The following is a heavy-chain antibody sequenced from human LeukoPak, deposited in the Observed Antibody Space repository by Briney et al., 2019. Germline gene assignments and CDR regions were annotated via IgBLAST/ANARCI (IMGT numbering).Heavy chain of an antibody. D-gene: IGHD5-24*01. Sequence: GGSLRLSCAASGFTFSSYAMSWVRQAPGKGLEWVSAISGSGGSTYYADSVKGRFTISRDNAKNSLYLQMNSLRAEDTAVYYCARERDRRDGYNKHYDYWGQGTLVTVSS. V-gene: IGHV3-23*01. CDR3: ARERDRRDGYNKHYDY. CDR1: GFTFSSYA. J-gene: IGHJ4*02. CDR2: ISGSGGST.